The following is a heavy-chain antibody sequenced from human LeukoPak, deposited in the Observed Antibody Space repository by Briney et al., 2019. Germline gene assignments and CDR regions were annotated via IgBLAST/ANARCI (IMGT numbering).Heavy chain of an antibody. CDR3: ARDRTDNYYNSSGYYYEDGY. D-gene: IGHD3-22*01. V-gene: IGHV1-69*13. CDR2: IIPIFGTA. J-gene: IGHJ4*02. Sequence: SVKVSCKASVGTFSSYAISWVRQAPGQGLEWMGGIIPIFGTANYAQKFQGRVTITADESTSTAYMELSSLRSEDTAVYYCARDRTDNYYNSSGYYYEDGYWGQGTLVTVSS. CDR1: VGTFSSYA.